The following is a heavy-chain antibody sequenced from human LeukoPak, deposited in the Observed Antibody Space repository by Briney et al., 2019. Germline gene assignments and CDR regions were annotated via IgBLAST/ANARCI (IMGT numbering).Heavy chain of an antibody. V-gene: IGHV4-30-2*01. J-gene: IGHJ4*02. CDR3: AADYTSGSYRFDH. D-gene: IGHD3-10*01. CDR1: GASISSGDYS. CDR2: IYHSGST. Sequence: SQTLSLTCAVSGASISSGDYSWSWIRQPPGKGLEWIGYIYHSGSTTYNPSLKSRLTISLDRSKNQISLKLNSVTAADTAVYCAADYTSGSYRFDHWGQGTLVTVSS.